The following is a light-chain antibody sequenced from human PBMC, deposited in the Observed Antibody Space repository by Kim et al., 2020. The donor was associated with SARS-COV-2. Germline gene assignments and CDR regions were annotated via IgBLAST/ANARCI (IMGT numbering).Light chain of an antibody. V-gene: IGKV2-30*02. Sequence: DVVMTQSPLSLPVTLGQPASISCRSSQSLVHSDGNTYLNWFQQRPSQSPRRLIYKVSKRDSGVPDRFSGSVSGTDFTLKISRVQAEDVGVYYCMLPTHRPPDTFGQGTKLEI. CDR1: QSLVHSDGNTY. CDR2: KVS. J-gene: IGKJ2*01. CDR3: MLPTHRPPDT.